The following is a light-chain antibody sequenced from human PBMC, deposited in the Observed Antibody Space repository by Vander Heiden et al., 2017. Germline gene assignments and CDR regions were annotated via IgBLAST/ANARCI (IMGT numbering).Light chain of an antibody. CDR3: QQLNSYPLT. CDR1: QGISSY. Sequence: DIQLTQSPSFMSASVGDRVTITCRASQGISSYLAGYQQKPGKAPKLLIYAASTLQSGVPSRFSGSGSGTEFTLTISSLQPEDFATYYCQQLNSYPLTFGGGTKVEI. V-gene: IGKV1-9*01. J-gene: IGKJ4*01. CDR2: AAS.